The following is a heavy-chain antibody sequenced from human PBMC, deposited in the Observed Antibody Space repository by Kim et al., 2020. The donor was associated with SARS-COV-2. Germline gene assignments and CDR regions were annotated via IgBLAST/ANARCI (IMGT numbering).Heavy chain of an antibody. CDR1: GFTFTNAW. J-gene: IGHJ4*02. Sequence: GGSLRLSCAGSGFTFTNAWMNWVRQAPGKGLEWVGRIKRNDDGGTVDYAAPVKGRFTISRDDSMDTLYLQMNSLKTEDTGVYYCTTLPLGYCSMSTCYGYFYYWGREALVTVSS. CDR2: IKRNDDGGTV. CDR3: TTLPLGYCSMSTCYGYFYY. V-gene: IGHV3-15*01. D-gene: IGHD2-2*01.